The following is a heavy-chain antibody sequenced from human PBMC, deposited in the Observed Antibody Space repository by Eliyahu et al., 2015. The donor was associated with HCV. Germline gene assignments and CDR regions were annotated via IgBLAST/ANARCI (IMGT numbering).Heavy chain of an antibody. Sequence: QVQLQESGPGLVKPSETLSLTCTVXGGSISSYYWSWIRQPPGKGLEWIGYIYYSGSTNYNPSLKSRVTISVDTSKNQFSLKLSSVTAADTAVYYCARGSKSARGVDYWGQGTLVTVSS. V-gene: IGHV4-59*01. J-gene: IGHJ4*02. CDR1: GGSISSYY. D-gene: IGHD6-6*01. CDR3: ARGSKSARGVDY. CDR2: IYYSGST.